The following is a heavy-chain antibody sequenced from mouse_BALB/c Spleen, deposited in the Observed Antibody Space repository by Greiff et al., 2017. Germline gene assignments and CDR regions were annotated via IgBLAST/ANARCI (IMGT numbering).Heavy chain of an antibody. V-gene: IGHV1-7*01. J-gene: IGHJ2*01. D-gene: IGHD2-1*01. CDR2: INPSTGYT. CDR1: GYTFTSYW. CDR3: ARSYGNFDY. Sequence: QAQLQQSGAELAKPGASVKMSCKASGYTFTSYWMHWVKQRPGQGLEWIGYINPSTGYTEYNQKFKDKATLTADKSSSTAYMQLSSLTSEDSAVYYCARSYGNFDYWGQGTTLTVSS.